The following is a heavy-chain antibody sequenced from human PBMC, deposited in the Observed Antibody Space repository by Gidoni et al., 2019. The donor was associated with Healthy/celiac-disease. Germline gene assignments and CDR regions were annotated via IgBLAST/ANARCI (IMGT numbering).Heavy chain of an antibody. CDR3: ARDRGIAAAGEVHYYYGMDV. V-gene: IGHV4-31*03. D-gene: IGHD6-13*01. Sequence: QVQLQESGPGLVKPSQTLSLTCTVSGGSISSGGYYWSWIRQHPGKGLEWIGYIYYSGSTYYNPSLKSRVTISVDTSKNQFSLKLSSVTAADTAVYYCARDRGIAAAGEVHYYYGMDVWGQGTTVTVSS. J-gene: IGHJ6*02. CDR2: IYYSGST. CDR1: GGSISSGGYY.